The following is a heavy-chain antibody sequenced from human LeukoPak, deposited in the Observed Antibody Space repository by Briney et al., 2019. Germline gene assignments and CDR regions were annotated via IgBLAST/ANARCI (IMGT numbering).Heavy chain of an antibody. CDR2: IIPIFGTA. CDR3: ATGGAAGRLFIDY. D-gene: IGHD6-19*01. CDR1: GGTFSSYA. Sequence: SVKVSCKASGGTFSSYAISWVGQAPGQGREWMGGIIPIFGTANYAQKFQVRVTITADKSTSTAYMELSSLRSEDTAVYYCATGGAAGRLFIDYWGQGTLVTVSS. J-gene: IGHJ4*02. V-gene: IGHV1-69*06.